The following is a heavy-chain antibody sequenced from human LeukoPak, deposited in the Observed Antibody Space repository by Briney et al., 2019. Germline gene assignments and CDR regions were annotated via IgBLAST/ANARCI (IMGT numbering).Heavy chain of an antibody. CDR2: IYNSGIT. J-gene: IGHJ5*02. CDR3: ARVERQLWLRYPSYWFDP. D-gene: IGHD5-18*01. Sequence: SETLSLTCTVSGGSISSSSSYYWGWIRQPPGKGLEWIGSIYNSGITYYNPSLKSRVTTSLDTSKNQFSLKLSSVTAADTAVYYCARVERQLWLRYPSYWFDPWGQGALVTVSS. V-gene: IGHV4-39*07. CDR1: GGSISSSSSYY.